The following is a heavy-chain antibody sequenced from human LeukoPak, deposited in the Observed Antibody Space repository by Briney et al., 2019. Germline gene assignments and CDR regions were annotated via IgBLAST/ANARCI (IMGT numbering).Heavy chain of an antibody. D-gene: IGHD3-10*01. J-gene: IGHJ6*04. CDR1: GGTFSSYA. V-gene: IGHV1-69*01. CDR2: IIPIFGTA. Sequence: SVKVSCKASGGTFSSYAISWVRQAPGQGLEWMGGIIPIFGTANYAQKFQGRVTITADESTSTAYMELSSPRSEDTAVYYYATRYGSGSLGKGRRIEYYYYYGMDVWGKGTTVTVSS. CDR3: ATRYGSGSLGKGRRIEYYYYYGMDV.